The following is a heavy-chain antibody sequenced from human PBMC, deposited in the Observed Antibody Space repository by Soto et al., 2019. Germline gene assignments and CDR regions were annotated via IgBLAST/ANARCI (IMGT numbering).Heavy chain of an antibody. CDR3: ARVVRFFGGHAGY. J-gene: IGHJ4*02. V-gene: IGHV1-8*01. CDR2: MNTNTGNT. D-gene: IGHD3-3*01. CDR1: GYTFIEFD. Sequence: QVLLVQSGADVKKPGASVKGSCKTSGYTFIEFDINWVRQAPGQGLEWMGWMNTNTGNTDYAQKFQGRVTMTRDTSISTAYMELRRLRSEDTAVYYCARVVRFFGGHAGYWGQGTLVTVSS.